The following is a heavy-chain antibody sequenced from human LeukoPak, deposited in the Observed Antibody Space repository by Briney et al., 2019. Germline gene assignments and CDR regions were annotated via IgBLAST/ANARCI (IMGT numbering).Heavy chain of an antibody. Sequence: GGSLRLSCAASGFTVSSNYMSWVRQAPGKGLEWVSVIYSGGSTYYADSVKGRFTISRDNSKSTLYIQMNSLRAEDTAVYYCAKDPYGGYGQYYFDYWGQGTLVTVSS. CDR3: AKDPYGGYGQYYFDY. V-gene: IGHV3-53*01. D-gene: IGHD5-12*01. J-gene: IGHJ4*02. CDR1: GFTVSSNY. CDR2: IYSGGST.